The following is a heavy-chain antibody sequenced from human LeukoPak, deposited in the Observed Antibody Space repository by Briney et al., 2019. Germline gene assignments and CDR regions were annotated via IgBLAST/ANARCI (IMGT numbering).Heavy chain of an antibody. CDR1: GFTFSSYG. J-gene: IGHJ4*02. CDR2: ISYDGSNK. Sequence: GGSLRLSCAASGFTFSSYGMHWVRQAPGKGLEWVAVISYDGSNKYFADSVKGRFTISRDNSKNTLYLQMNSLRAEDTAVYYCAKDLLQGGYSYGTGFDYWGQGTLVTVSS. CDR3: AKDLLQGGYSYGTGFDY. V-gene: IGHV3-30*18. D-gene: IGHD5-18*01.